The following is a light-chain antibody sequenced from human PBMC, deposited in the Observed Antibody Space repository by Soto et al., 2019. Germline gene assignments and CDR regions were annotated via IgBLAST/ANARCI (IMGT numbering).Light chain of an antibody. V-gene: IGLV1-40*01. CDR2: GNS. CDR3: QSYDSSLSGDV. J-gene: IGLJ1*01. CDR1: SSDIGAGYD. Sequence: QSVLTQPPSVSGAPGQRVTISCTGSSSDIGAGYDVHWYQQLPRTAPKLLIYGNSNRPSGVPDRFSGSKFGTSASLAITGLQDEDEADYYCQSYDSSLSGDVFGTGTKLTVL.